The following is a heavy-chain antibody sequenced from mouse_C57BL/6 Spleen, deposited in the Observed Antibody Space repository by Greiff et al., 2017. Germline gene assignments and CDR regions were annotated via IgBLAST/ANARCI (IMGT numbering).Heavy chain of an antibody. CDR3: ARKEGDGYYERAWFAY. J-gene: IGHJ3*01. D-gene: IGHD2-3*01. CDR1: GYSITSGYY. CDR2: ISYDGSN. V-gene: IGHV3-6*01. Sequence: EVQLQQSGPGLVKPSQSLSLTCSVTGYSITSGYYWNWIRQFPGNKLEWMGYISYDGSNNYNPSLKNRISITRDTSKNQFFLKLNSVTTEDTATYYCARKEGDGYYERAWFAYWGQGTLVTVSA.